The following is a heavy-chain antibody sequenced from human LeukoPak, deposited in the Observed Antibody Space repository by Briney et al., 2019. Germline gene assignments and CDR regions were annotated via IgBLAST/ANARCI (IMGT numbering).Heavy chain of an antibody. CDR3: ARDPSYSGSYWGGGYFDY. Sequence: GRSLRLSCAASGFTFSSYAMHWVRQAPGKGLEWVAVISYDGSNKYYADSVKGRFTISRDNSKNTLYLQMNSLRAEDTAVYYCARDPSYSGSYWGGGYFDYWGQGTLVTVSS. J-gene: IGHJ4*02. D-gene: IGHD1-26*01. CDR1: GFTFSSYA. V-gene: IGHV3-30*04. CDR2: ISYDGSNK.